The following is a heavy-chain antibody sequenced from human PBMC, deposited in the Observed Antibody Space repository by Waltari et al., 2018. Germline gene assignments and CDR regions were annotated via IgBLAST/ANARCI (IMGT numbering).Heavy chain of an antibody. CDR1: GFSFSDYW. V-gene: IGHV3-7*03. D-gene: IGHD2-8*01. CDR3: ARGTRAGSISVFWYFDL. J-gene: IGHJ2*01. CDR2: IKHDSRAN. Sequence: EVQLVESGGGLVQPGGSLRLSCAASGFSFSDYWMTWVRRAPGKGLSWVANIKHDSRANYSVASVKSRFTISSDPARRSLYLQMQHLSAEYSAVYYCARGTRAGSISVFWYFDLWGRGSL.